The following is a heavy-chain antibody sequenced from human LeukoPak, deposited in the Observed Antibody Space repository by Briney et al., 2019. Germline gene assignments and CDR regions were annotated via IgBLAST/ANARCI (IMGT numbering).Heavy chain of an antibody. J-gene: IGHJ4*02. CDR2: INPSGGST. V-gene: IGHV1-46*01. CDR1: GYTFTSYY. Sequence: ASVKVSCKASGYTFTSYYMHWVRQAPGQGLEWMGIINPSGGSTSYAQKFQGRVTMTRGMSTSTVYMELSSLRSEDTAVYYCARDADTAMVLDYWGQGTLVTVSS. CDR3: ARDADTAMVLDY. D-gene: IGHD5-18*01.